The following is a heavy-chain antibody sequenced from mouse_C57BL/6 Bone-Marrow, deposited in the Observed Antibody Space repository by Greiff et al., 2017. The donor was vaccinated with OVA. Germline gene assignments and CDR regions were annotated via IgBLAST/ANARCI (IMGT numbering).Heavy chain of an antibody. Sequence: QVQLQQPGAELVMPGASVKLSCKASGYTFTSYWMHWVKQRPGQGLEWIGEIDPSDSYTNYNQKFKGKSTLTVDKSSSTAYMELRSLTSEDSAVYFCAGSNYKFAYWGQGTLVTVSA. CDR3: AGSNYKFAY. J-gene: IGHJ3*01. CDR2: IDPSDSYT. D-gene: IGHD2-5*01. V-gene: IGHV1-69*01. CDR1: GYTFTSYW.